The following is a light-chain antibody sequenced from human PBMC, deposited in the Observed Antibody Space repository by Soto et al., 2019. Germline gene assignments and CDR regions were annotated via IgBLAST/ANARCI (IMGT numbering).Light chain of an antibody. CDR3: QHFNDWPYT. J-gene: IGKJ2*01. CDR2: DAS. V-gene: IGKV3-15*01. Sequence: EIVLTQSPATLSLSPGERATLSCRASQSVSSYLAWYQQKPGQAPRLLIYDASTRATGIPARFSGSGSGTEFTLTISSLQSEDFAIYYCQHFNDWPYTFGQGTKVDIK. CDR1: QSVSSY.